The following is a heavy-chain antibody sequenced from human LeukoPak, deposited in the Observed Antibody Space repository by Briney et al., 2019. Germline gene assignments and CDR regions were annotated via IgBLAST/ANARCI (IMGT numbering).Heavy chain of an antibody. CDR1: GFTLSNFW. CDR2: INTDGSST. D-gene: IGHD1-26*01. V-gene: IGHV3-74*01. CDR3: ARVIGWDEPFDL. Sequence: GGSLRLSCSASGFTLSNFWIHWVRQAPGKGLVWVSRINTDGSSTNYADSVKGRFAVPRDNAKNTLYLQMNSLRVEDTAVYYCARVIGWDEPFDLWGQGTMVTVSS. J-gene: IGHJ3*01.